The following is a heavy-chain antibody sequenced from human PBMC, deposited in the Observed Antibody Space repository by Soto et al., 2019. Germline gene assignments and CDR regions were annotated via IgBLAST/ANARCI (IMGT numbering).Heavy chain of an antibody. CDR1: GGSFSGYY. D-gene: IGHD6-19*01. CDR2: INHSGST. Sequence: QVQLQQWGAGLLKPSETLSLTCAVYGGSFSGYYWSWIRQPPGKGLEWIGEINHSGSTNYNPSLKSRVTLSVDTSKNQFSLKLSYVTAADTAVYYCARGGIAVAGTALRYWGQGTLVTVSS. J-gene: IGHJ4*02. V-gene: IGHV4-34*01. CDR3: ARGGIAVAGTALRY.